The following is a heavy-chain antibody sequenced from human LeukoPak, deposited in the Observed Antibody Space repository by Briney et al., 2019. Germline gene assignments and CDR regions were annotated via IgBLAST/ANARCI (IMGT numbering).Heavy chain of an antibody. V-gene: IGHV4-34*01. J-gene: IGHJ5*02. CDR3: ARAAGVAAAGPKNWFDP. CDR2: INHSGST. Sequence: SETLSLTCAVYGGSFSGYYWSWIRQPPGKGLVWIGEINHSGSTNYNPSLKSRVTISVDTSKNQFSLKLTSVTAADTAVFYCARAAGVAAAGPKNWFDPWGQGTLVTVSS. CDR1: GGSFSGYY. D-gene: IGHD6-13*01.